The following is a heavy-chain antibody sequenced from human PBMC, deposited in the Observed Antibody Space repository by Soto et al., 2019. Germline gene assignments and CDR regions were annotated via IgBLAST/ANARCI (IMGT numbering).Heavy chain of an antibody. CDR3: TQWDGYADV. Sequence: EVLLLESGGGLVQPGGSLRLSCAASGFTSGTTWVRQTPGRGLEWVSGISASSGKIFYAESVLGRFTISKDNSKNTLYLQMDSLRDDDTAIYFCTQWDGYADVWGQGTTVIVSS. D-gene: IGHD1-26*01. J-gene: IGHJ6*02. CDR1: GFTSGT. V-gene: IGHV3-23*01. CDR2: ISASSGKI.